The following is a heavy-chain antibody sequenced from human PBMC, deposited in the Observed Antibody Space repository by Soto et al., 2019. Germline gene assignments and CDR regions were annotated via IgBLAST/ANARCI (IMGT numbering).Heavy chain of an antibody. CDR3: ARVPNDYGDYADRE. CDR2: ISYDGSNK. CDR1: GFTFSSYA. Sequence: GGSLRLSCAASGFTFSSYAMHWVRQAPGKGLEWVAVISYDGSNKYYADSVKGRFTISRDNSKNTLYLQMNSLRAEDTAVYYCARVPNDYGDYADREGGQGTLVTVSS. J-gene: IGHJ4*02. V-gene: IGHV3-30-3*01. D-gene: IGHD4-17*01.